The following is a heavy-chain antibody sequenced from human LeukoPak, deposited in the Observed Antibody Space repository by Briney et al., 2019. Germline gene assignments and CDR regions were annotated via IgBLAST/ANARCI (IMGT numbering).Heavy chain of an antibody. V-gene: IGHV2-5*02. CDR3: ARGAYYYGSGSYKGGMDV. Sequence: SGPTLLNPTQTLTLTCTFSGFSLRTSGVGVGWIRQPPGKALEWLALTYWDDYKLYSPSLKSRLTINKDTSKNQVVLTMTNMDPVDTATYYCARGAYYYGSGSYKGGMDVWGKGTTVTVSS. CDR2: TYWDDYK. J-gene: IGHJ6*04. D-gene: IGHD3-10*01. CDR1: GFSLRTSGVG.